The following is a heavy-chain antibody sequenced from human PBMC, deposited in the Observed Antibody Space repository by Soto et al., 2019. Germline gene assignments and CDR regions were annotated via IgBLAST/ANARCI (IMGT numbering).Heavy chain of an antibody. CDR3: GTDCYILIVLCCFDP. Sequence: PGPALRLSCAASGFTFSNAWINSFRQAPGKGLEWVGRIKSKSDGGTTDYAAPVKGRFAISRDDSKNLVYMQMNSLKTEDTAVYYCGTDCYILIVLCCFDPRGRGTLVTVSS. J-gene: IGHJ5*02. CDR2: IKSKSDGGTT. CDR1: GFTFSNAW. V-gene: IGHV3-15*07. D-gene: IGHD3-9*01.